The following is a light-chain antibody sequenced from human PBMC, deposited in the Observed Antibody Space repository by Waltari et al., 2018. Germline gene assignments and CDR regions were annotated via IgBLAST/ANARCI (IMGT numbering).Light chain of an antibody. CDR2: DAS. CDR1: QSVSRY. J-gene: IGKJ4*01. CDR3: QQRSNWPKLT. V-gene: IGKV3-11*01. Sequence: EIVLTQSPATLSLSPGERDTLSCRASQSVSRYLAWYQQKPGQAPRLLIYDASNRATGIPARFSGSGSGTDFTLTISSLEPEDFAVYYCQQRSNWPKLTFGGGTKVEIK.